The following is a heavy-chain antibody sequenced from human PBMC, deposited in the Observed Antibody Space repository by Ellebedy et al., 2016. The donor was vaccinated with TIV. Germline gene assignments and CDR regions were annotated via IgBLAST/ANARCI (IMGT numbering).Heavy chain of an antibody. V-gene: IGHV1-18*01. D-gene: IGHD3-10*01. CDR2: ISAYNGNT. CDR3: ARGLLWFGELLYYGMDV. J-gene: IGHJ6*02. Sequence: ASVKVSCXASGYTFTSYGISWVRQAPGQGLEWMGWISAYNGNTNYAQKLQGRVTMTTDTSTSTAYMELRSLRSDDTAVYYCARGLLWFGELLYYGMDVWGQGTTVTVSS. CDR1: GYTFTSYG.